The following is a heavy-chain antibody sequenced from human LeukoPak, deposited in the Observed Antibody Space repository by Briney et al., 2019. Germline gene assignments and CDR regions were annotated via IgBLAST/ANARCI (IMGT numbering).Heavy chain of an antibody. Sequence: LPGGSLRLSCAASGFTFSNYAMSWVRQAPGKGLEWVSGIGGSGGSTYYADSVKGRFTNSRENSKNTLYLQMNSLRAEDTAVYYCAKESSSGWYGGPYFDYWGQGTLVTVSS. CDR2: IGGSGGST. V-gene: IGHV3-23*01. CDR3: AKESSSGWYGGPYFDY. D-gene: IGHD6-19*01. J-gene: IGHJ4*02. CDR1: GFTFSNYA.